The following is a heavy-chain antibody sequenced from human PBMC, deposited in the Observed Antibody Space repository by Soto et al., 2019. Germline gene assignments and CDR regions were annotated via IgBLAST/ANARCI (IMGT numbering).Heavy chain of an antibody. D-gene: IGHD3-22*01. J-gene: IGHJ4*02. V-gene: IGHV1-18*01. CDR3: ARDVGGYYYDYFDY. CDR1: GYTFTSYG. Sequence: ASVKVSCKASGYTFTSYGISWVRQAPGQGLEWMGWIRAYNGNTNYAQKLQGRVTMTTDTSTSTAYKELRSLRSDDTAVYYCARDVGGYYYDYFDYWGQGTLVTVSS. CDR2: IRAYNGNT.